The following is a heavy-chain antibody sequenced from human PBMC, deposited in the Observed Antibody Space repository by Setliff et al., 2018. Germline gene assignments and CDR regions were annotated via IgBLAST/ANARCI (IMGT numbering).Heavy chain of an antibody. CDR1: GGSFSDSY. J-gene: IGHJ4*02. Sequence: SETLSLTCAVYGGSFSDSYWSWNRQPPGKGLEWIGDINYLGNTNYNPSLKTRVTISVDTSKNQFSLKLGSVTAADTAVYYCARRETYYNFWSGYYAYWGQGTLVTVSS. D-gene: IGHD3-3*01. V-gene: IGHV4-34*01. CDR3: ARRETYYNFWSGYYAY. CDR2: INYLGNT.